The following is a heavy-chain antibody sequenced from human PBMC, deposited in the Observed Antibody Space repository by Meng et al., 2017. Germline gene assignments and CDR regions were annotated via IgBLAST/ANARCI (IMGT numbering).Heavy chain of an antibody. D-gene: IGHD3-22*01. J-gene: IGHJ4*02. Sequence: GGSLRLSCAASGFTFSSYAMHWVRQAPGKRLEWVAVISYDGSNKYYADSVKGRFTISRDNSKNTLYLQMNSLRAEDTAVYYCACNYYDSSGYGDYWGQGTLVTVSS. V-gene: IGHV3-30*04. CDR3: ACNYYDSSGYGDY. CDR2: ISYDGSNK. CDR1: GFTFSSYA.